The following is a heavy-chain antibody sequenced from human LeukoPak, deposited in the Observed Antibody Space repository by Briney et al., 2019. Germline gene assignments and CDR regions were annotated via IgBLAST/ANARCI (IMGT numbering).Heavy chain of an antibody. CDR3: AKAVSSYYYGMDV. CDR2: ISWNSGSI. V-gene: IGHV3-9*01. D-gene: IGHD1-26*01. Sequence: PGGSLRLSCTASGFTFNDYAMRWVRQAPGKGLEWIGGISWNSGSIGYADSVKGRFTISRDNSKNSPYLQMTSLRAEDTALYYCAKAVSSYYYGMDVWGQGTTVTVSS. J-gene: IGHJ6*02. CDR1: GFTFNDYA.